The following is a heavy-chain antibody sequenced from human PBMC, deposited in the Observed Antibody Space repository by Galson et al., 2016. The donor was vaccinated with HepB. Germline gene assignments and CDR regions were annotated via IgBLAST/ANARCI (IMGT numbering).Heavy chain of an antibody. CDR2: IFPRDSDT. CDR3: TRHVASRSPYDH. J-gene: IGHJ4*02. Sequence: QSGAEVKKPGESLKISCKGSGHRFSNFYIAWVRQTPGKGLEWMGFIFPRDSDTRYSPSFQGQVIISADNSLNTAYLHLNSLKASDTAVYYCTRHVASRSPYDHWGQGALVSVS. CDR1: GHRFSNFY. D-gene: IGHD2-15*01. V-gene: IGHV5-51*01.